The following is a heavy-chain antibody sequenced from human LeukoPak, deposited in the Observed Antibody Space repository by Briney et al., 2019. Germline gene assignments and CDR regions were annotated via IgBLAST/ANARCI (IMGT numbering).Heavy chain of an antibody. Sequence: GGSLRLSCAASGLTFSSCGMHWVRQAPGKGLEWVAVIWYDGSNKYYADSVKGRFTISRDNSKNTLYLQTNSLRAEDTAVYYCARTSNGDSDAFHIWGQGTMVTVSS. CDR3: ARTSNGDSDAFHI. D-gene: IGHD4-17*01. J-gene: IGHJ3*02. CDR1: GLTFSSCG. V-gene: IGHV3-33*01. CDR2: IWYDGSNK.